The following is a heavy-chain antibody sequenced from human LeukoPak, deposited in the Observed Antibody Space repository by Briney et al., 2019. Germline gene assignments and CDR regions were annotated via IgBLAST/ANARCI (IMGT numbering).Heavy chain of an antibody. CDR3: WVCYYDSSGYCDY. CDR2: IRSKAYGGTT. V-gene: IGHV3-49*04. J-gene: IGHJ4*02. Sequence: QPGRSLRLSCTASGFTFGDYAMSWVRQAPGKGLEWVGFIRSKAYGGTTEYAASVKGRFTISRDDSKSIAYLQMNSLKTEDTAVYYCWVCYYDSSGYCDYWGQVTLVTVSS. CDR1: GFTFGDYA. D-gene: IGHD3-22*01.